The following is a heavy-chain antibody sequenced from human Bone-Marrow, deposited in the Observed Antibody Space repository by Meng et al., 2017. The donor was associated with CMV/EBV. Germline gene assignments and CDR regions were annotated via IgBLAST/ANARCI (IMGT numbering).Heavy chain of an antibody. CDR1: GFTFSGSA. CDR2: IRSKANSYAT. V-gene: IGHV3-73*01. CDR3: KVVVVVPAADTPYGMDV. J-gene: IGHJ6*02. D-gene: IGHD2-2*01. Sequence: GESLKISCAASGFTFSGSAMHWVRQASGKGLEWVGRIRSKANSYATAYAASVKGRFTISRDDSKNTAYLQMNSLKTEDTAVYYCKVVVVVPAADTPYGMDVWGQGPTVTVSS.